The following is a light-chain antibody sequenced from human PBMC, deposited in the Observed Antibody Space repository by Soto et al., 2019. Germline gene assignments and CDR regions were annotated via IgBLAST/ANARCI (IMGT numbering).Light chain of an antibody. V-gene: IGKV3-15*01. CDR3: QQYHDWPIT. CDR2: GTS. J-gene: IGKJ5*01. Sequence: EIVMTQPPATLSVSPGEGATLSCRASQSVSTHLAWYQQIPGQAPRLLIYGTSTRAAGIPARFSGRGSGTEFTFTISGLQSEDFAVYHCQQYHDWPITFGQGTRLEIK. CDR1: QSVSTH.